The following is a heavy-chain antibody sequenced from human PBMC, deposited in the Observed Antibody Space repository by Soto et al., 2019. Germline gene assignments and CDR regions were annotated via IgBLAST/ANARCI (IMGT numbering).Heavy chain of an antibody. D-gene: IGHD2-2*01. J-gene: IGHJ6*02. CDR1: GYSFTSYW. CDR2: IYPGDSDT. V-gene: IGHV5-51*01. CDR3: ARRDCSSTSCYGMDV. Sequence: PGESLTISCKGSGYSFTSYWIGWVRQMPGKGLEWMGIIYPGDSDTSYSPSFQGQVTISADKSISTAYLQWSSLKASDTAMYYCARRDCSSTSCYGMDVWGQGTTVTFSS.